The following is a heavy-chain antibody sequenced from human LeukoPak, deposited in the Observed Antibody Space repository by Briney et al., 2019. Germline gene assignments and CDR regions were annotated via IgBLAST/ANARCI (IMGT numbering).Heavy chain of an antibody. J-gene: IGHJ4*02. CDR1: GYTFTGYY. CDR3: ARDPAIFGVVSWYYFDY. V-gene: IGHV1-2*06. Sequence: ASVKVSCKASGYTFTGYYMHWVRQAPGQGLEWMGRINPNSGGTNYAQKFQGRVTMTRDTSISTAYMELSRLRSDDTAVYYCARDPAIFGVVSWYYFDYWGQGTLVTVYS. CDR2: INPNSGGT. D-gene: IGHD3-3*01.